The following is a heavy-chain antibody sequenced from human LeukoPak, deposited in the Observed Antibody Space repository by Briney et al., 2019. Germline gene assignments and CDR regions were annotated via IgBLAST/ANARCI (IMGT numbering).Heavy chain of an antibody. CDR1: GFTFSSYA. D-gene: IGHD5-12*01. J-gene: IGHJ1*01. CDR3: AKTRNGYTTEYLHH. Sequence: QAGGSLRLSCAASGFTFSSYAMSWVRQAPGKGLEWVSAISGSGGSTYYADSVKGRFTISRDNSKNTLYLQMNSLRAEDTAVYYCAKTRNGYTTEYLHHWGQGTLVTVSS. CDR2: ISGSGGST. V-gene: IGHV3-23*01.